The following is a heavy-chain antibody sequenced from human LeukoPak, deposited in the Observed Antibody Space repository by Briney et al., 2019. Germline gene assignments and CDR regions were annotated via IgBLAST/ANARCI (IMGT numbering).Heavy chain of an antibody. D-gene: IGHD1-26*01. Sequence: GGSLRLSCAASAFTFSSYAMSWVRQAPGKGLEWVSAISGSGGSTYYADSVKGRFTISRDNSKNTLYLQMNSLRAEDTAVYYCAKEEVRWGLLKRLKFFDYWGQGTLVTVSS. CDR1: AFTFSSYA. J-gene: IGHJ4*02. CDR3: AKEEVRWGLLKRLKFFDY. V-gene: IGHV3-23*01. CDR2: ISGSGGST.